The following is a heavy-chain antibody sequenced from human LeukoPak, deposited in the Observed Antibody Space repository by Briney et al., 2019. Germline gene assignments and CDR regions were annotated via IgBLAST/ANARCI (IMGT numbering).Heavy chain of an antibody. Sequence: PAETLSLTCTVSGGSISSYYWSWIRQPPGKGLEWIGYIYYSGSTNYNPSLKSRVTISVDTSKNQFSLKLSSVTAADTAVYYCARDIVGATRTFDYWGQGTLVTVSS. CDR1: GGSISSYY. V-gene: IGHV4-59*01. CDR3: ARDIVGATRTFDY. J-gene: IGHJ4*02. D-gene: IGHD1-26*01. CDR2: IYYSGST.